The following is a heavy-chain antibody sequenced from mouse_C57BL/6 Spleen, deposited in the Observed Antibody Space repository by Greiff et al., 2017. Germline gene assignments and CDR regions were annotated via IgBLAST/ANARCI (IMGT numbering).Heavy chain of an antibody. CDR3: ARNSYYYAMDY. J-gene: IGHJ4*01. CDR1: GFSLTSYG. CDR2: IWSGGST. D-gene: IGHD1-2*01. Sequence: VQLQESGPGLVQPSQSLSITCTVSGFSLTSYGVHWVRQSPGKGLEWLGVIWSGGSTDDNAAFISRLSISKDNSKSQVFFKMNSLQANDTAIYYCARNSYYYAMDYWGQGTSVTVSS. V-gene: IGHV2-2*02.